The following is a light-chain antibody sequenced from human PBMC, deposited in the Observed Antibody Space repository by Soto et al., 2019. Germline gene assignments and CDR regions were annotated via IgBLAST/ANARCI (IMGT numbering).Light chain of an antibody. Sequence: ENVLTQSPGTLSLSPGERATLSCRASQSVGSYLGWYQKKPGQAPRLLIYGASNRATGIPDRFSGSGSGTDFTLTISRLEPEDFAVYYCQHYGGPPPWTFGQG. CDR3: QHYGGPPPWT. CDR2: GAS. J-gene: IGKJ1*01. CDR1: QSVGSY. V-gene: IGKV3-20*01.